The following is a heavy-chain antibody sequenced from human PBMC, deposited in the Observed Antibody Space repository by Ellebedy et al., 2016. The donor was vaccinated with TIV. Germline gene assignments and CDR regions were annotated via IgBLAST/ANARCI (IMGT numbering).Heavy chain of an antibody. CDR3: ARGGYCSGGSCYVHYWYFDL. J-gene: IGHJ2*01. CDR1: GGSFSGYY. D-gene: IGHD2-15*01. V-gene: IGHV4-34*01. Sequence: SETLSLXXAVYGGSFSGYYWSWIRQLPGKGLEWIGEINHSGSTNYNPSLKSRVTISVDTSKNQFSLKLSSVTAADTAVYYCARGGYCSGGSCYVHYWYFDLWGRGTLVTVSS. CDR2: INHSGST.